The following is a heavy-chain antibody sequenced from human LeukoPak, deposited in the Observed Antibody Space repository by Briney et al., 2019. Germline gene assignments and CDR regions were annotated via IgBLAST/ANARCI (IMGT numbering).Heavy chain of an antibody. D-gene: IGHD2-2*01. Sequence: GGSLRLSCAASGNYWMHWVRQAPGRGLVWVSHINSDGSWTSYADSVKGRFTISKDNAKNTVYLQMNNLRVEDTAVYYCVSFYETYWGRGTLVTVSS. V-gene: IGHV3-74*01. CDR1: GNYW. CDR2: INSDGSWT. CDR3: VSFYETY. J-gene: IGHJ4*02.